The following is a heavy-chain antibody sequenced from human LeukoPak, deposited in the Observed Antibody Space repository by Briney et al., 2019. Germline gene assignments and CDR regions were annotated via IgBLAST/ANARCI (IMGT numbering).Heavy chain of an antibody. CDR2: INPSGGGT. J-gene: IGHJ4*02. Sequence: ASVKVSCKASGYTFTTYYMHWVRQAPGQGREWMGIINPSGGGTSYAQRFQGRVTMTRDTSTSTVYTELSSLRSEDTAVYYCAREYRLRSDKYYFDYWGQGTLVTVSS. CDR1: GYTFTTYY. D-gene: IGHD3-16*02. V-gene: IGHV1-46*01. CDR3: AREYRLRSDKYYFDY.